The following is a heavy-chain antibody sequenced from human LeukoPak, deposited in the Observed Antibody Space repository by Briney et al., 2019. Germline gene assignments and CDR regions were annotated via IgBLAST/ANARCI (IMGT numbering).Heavy chain of an antibody. Sequence: GGSLRLSCAASGFTFSSYAMNWVRQAPGKGLEWVSSISGSGGSTYYADSVKGRFTISRDNAKNSLYLQMNSLRAEDTALYYCARRGYSYGHDDYWGQGTLVTVSS. D-gene: IGHD5-18*01. CDR1: GFTFSSYA. CDR3: ARRGYSYGHDDY. J-gene: IGHJ4*02. CDR2: ISGSGGST. V-gene: IGHV3-23*01.